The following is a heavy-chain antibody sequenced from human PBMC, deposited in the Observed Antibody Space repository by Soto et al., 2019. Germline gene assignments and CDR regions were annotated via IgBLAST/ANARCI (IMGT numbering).Heavy chain of an antibody. CDR2: IYHSGST. V-gene: IGHV4-38-2*02. D-gene: IGHD5-12*01. CDR3: ARDRDGYNYAFDI. CDR1: DYSISSGYY. Sequence: PSETLSLTCWVSDYSISSGYYWAWIRQPPGKGLEWLGSIYHSGSTYQNPSLSSRVTISVDTSRNKFSLRLSSVTAADTAVYYCARDRDGYNYAFDIWGQGTVVPGS. J-gene: IGHJ3*02.